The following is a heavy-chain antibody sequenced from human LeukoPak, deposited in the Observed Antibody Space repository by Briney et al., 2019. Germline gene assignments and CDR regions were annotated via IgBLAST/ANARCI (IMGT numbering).Heavy chain of an antibody. CDR3: ARARIPVSLDY. CDR2: INHSGRT. V-gene: IGHV4-34*01. J-gene: IGHJ4*02. CDR1: GGSFSGYY. Sequence: SETLSLTCAVYGGSFSGYYWSWIRQPPGKGLEWIGEINHSGRTNYNPSLKSRVTISVDTSKNQFSLKLSSVTAADTAVYYCARARIPVSLDYWGQGTLVTVSS.